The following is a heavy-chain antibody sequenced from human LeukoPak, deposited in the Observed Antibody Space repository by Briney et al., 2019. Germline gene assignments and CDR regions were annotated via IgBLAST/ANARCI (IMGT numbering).Heavy chain of an antibody. J-gene: IGHJ4*02. D-gene: IGHD4-11*01. V-gene: IGHV6-1*01. CDR1: GDSVSRNSVA. Sequence: SQTLSLTCAISGDSVSRNSVAWNWIRQSPSRGLEWLGRTYYRSKWYNDYAVSVRSRISINPDTSKNQFSLQLNSVTPEDTAVYYCARGQYSAHDYWGQGTLITVSS. CDR3: ARGQYSAHDY. CDR2: TYYRSKWYN.